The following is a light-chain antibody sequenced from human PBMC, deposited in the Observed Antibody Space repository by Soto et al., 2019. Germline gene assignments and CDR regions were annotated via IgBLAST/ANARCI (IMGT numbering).Light chain of an antibody. J-gene: IGLJ3*02. CDR2: SNN. CDR1: SSNIGSYT. V-gene: IGLV1-44*01. Sequence: VLTQPPSASGTPGQRVTISCSGSSSNIGSYTVNWYQQLPGTAPKLLIYSNNQRPSGVPDRFSGSKSGTSASLAISGLHSEDEADYYCAAWDDSLSGRVFGGGTKVTVL. CDR3: AAWDDSLSGRV.